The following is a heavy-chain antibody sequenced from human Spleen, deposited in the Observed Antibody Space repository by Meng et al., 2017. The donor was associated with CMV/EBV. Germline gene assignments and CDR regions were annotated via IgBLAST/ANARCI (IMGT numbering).Heavy chain of an antibody. V-gene: IGHV3-30-3*02. J-gene: IGHJ6*02. CDR1: GFTFSTYT. CDR3: AKQTYWGSGAMDV. D-gene: IGHD7-27*01. Sequence: GESLKISCAASGFTFSTYTLHWVRQAPGKGLEWVAVISNDGSNKSYADSVKARFIISRDNSKNTLYLQMNSLRAEDTAVYYCAKQTYWGSGAMDVWGQGTTGTVSS. CDR2: ISNDGSNK.